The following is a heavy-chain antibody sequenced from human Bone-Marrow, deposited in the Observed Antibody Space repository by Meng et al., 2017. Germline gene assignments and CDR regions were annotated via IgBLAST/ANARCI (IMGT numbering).Heavy chain of an antibody. V-gene: IGHV3-33*01. J-gene: IGHJ4*02. CDR1: GFTFSSYG. D-gene: IGHD3-10*01. Sequence: GESLKISCAASGFTFSSYGMHWVRQAPGKGLEWVAVIWYDGSNRFYADSVKGRFTISRDNSKNTLDLQMNSLRVEDTAVYYCARDHHNSGNGTCVWGQGTMVTVSS. CDR2: IWYDGSNR. CDR3: ARDHHNSGNGTCV.